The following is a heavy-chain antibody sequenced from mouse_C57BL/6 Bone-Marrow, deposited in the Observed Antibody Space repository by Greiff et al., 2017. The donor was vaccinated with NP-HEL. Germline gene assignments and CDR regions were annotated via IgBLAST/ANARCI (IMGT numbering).Heavy chain of an antibody. V-gene: IGHV1-64*01. D-gene: IGHD1-1*01. CDR1: GYTFTSYW. CDR2: IHPNSGST. CDR3: ARSGSHFDY. J-gene: IGHJ2*01. Sequence: VHLQQSGAELVKPGASVKLSCKASGYTFTSYWMHWVKQRPGQGLEWIGMIHPNSGSTNYNEKFKSKATLTVDKSSSTAYMQLSSLTSEDSAVYYCARSGSHFDYWGQGTTLTVSS.